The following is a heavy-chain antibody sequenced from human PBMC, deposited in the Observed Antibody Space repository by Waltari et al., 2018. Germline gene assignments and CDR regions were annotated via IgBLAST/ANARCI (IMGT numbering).Heavy chain of an antibody. CDR3: ARSTRSVVVPAARKDNWCDP. CDR1: GGSFSGYY. Sequence: QVQLQQWGAGLLKPSETLSLTCAVYGGSFSGYYCSWNRQPPGKGLEWIGESNQSGSTNDSPARKSGETISVDTSKKQFSLKLSSETAGDTAVYYCARSTRSVVVPAARKDNWCDPWGQGTLVTVSS. CDR2: SNQSGST. J-gene: IGHJ5*02. V-gene: IGHV4-34*01. D-gene: IGHD2-2*01.